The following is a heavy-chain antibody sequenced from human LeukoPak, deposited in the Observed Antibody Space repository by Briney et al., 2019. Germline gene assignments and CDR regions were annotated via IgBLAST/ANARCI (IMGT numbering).Heavy chain of an antibody. CDR1: GGTFSSYA. Sequence: ASVKDSCKASGGTFSSYAISWVRQAPGQGLEWMGWINPNSGDTNYAQKFQGRVTMTRDTSISTAYMGLSSLRSDDTAMYYCARMWSTATSGWNWFDPWGQGTLVTVSS. CDR2: INPNSGDT. D-gene: IGHD6-13*01. CDR3: ARMWSTATSGWNWFDP. V-gene: IGHV1-2*02. J-gene: IGHJ5*02.